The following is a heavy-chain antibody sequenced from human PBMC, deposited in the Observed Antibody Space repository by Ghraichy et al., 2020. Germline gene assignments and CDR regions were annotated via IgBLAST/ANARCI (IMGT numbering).Heavy chain of an antibody. Sequence: GGTLRLSCVASGFTFSSYWMSWVRQAPGKGLEWVANIKQDGSEKSYVDSVKGRFTISRDNAKNSLYLQMDSLRAEDTAMYYCARAIEATSGLYSSALWSQGTLVTVTS. CDR3: ARAIEATSGLYSSAL. CDR1: GFTFSSYW. V-gene: IGHV3-7*03. J-gene: IGHJ4*02. D-gene: IGHD3-16*01. CDR2: IKQDGSEK.